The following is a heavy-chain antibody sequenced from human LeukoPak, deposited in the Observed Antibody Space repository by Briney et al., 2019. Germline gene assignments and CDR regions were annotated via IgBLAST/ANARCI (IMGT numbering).Heavy chain of an antibody. D-gene: IGHD1-1*01. V-gene: IGHV1-69*05. Sequence: VASVKVSCKASGGTFSSYAISWVRQAPGQGLEWMGGIIPIFGTANYAQKFQGRVTITTDESTSTAYMELSSLRSEDTAVYYCARGTTGTTWGFDPWGQGTLVTVSS. J-gene: IGHJ5*02. CDR3: ARGTTGTTWGFDP. CDR2: IIPIFGTA. CDR1: GGTFSSYA.